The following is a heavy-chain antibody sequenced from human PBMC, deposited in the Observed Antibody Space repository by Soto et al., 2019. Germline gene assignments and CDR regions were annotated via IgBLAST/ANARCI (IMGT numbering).Heavy chain of an antibody. CDR3: ARGFKWLDY. D-gene: IGHD5-12*01. Sequence: EVQLVESGGGLIQPGGSLRLSCAASGFTVSSNSMTWVRQAPGKGLEWVSVIYSGGGSTYYADSVKGRFTISRDNSKNTLHLQRNSLRAEDTAVYYCARGFKWLDYWGQGTLVTVSS. J-gene: IGHJ4*02. V-gene: IGHV3-53*01. CDR1: GFTVSSNS. CDR2: IYSGGGST.